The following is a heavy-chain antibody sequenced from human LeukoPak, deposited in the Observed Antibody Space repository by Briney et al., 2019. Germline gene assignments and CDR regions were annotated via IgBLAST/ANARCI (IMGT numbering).Heavy chain of an antibody. Sequence: PGRSLRLSCAASGFTFSNYGMHWVRQAPGKGLEWVAVIWYDGSNKYYADSVKGRFTISRDNSKNTLYLQMNSLRDEDTAVYYCARARTHGSGGCGDYWGQGTLVTVSS. CDR2: IWYDGSNK. V-gene: IGHV3-33*01. CDR1: GFTFSNYG. D-gene: IGHD3-10*01. J-gene: IGHJ4*02. CDR3: ARARTHGSGGCGDY.